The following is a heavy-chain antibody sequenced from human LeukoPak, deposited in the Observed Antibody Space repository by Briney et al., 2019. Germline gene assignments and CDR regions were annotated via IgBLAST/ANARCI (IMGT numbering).Heavy chain of an antibody. J-gene: IGHJ3*02. V-gene: IGHV4-38-2*02. CDR3: ARERGEDAFDI. Sequence: SETLSLTCAVSGYSISSGYYWGWIRQPPGKGLEWIGSIYHSGSTYYNPSLKSRVTISVDTSKNQFSLKPSSVTAADTAVYYCARERGEDAFDIWGQGTMVTVSS. D-gene: IGHD3-10*01. CDR1: GYSISSGYY. CDR2: IYHSGST.